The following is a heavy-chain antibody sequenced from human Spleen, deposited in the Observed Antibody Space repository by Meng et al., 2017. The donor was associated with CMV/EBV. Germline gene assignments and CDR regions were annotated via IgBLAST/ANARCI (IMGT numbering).Heavy chain of an antibody. J-gene: IGHJ3*02. D-gene: IGHD3-22*01. CDR2: IYYSWST. CDR1: GGSISSYY. V-gene: IGHV4-59*01. Sequence: SETLSLTCTVSGGSISSYYWSWIRQPPGKGLEWIGYIYYSWSTNYNPSLKSRVTISVDTSKNQSSLKLSSVTAADTAVYYCARYWLSNDAFDIWGQGTMVTVSS. CDR3: ARYWLSNDAFDI.